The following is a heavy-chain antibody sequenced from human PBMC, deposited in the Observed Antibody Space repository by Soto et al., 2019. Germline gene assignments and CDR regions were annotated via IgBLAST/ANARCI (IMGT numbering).Heavy chain of an antibody. Sequence: EVHLVESGGGLVQPGGSLRLSCEASGFTFSTFWMHWVRQAPGKGLVWVSRINSDGSSTYYANFVKGRVTISRDNAKNTLYRQLNSLRPEDTAVYYCARDFEYWGQGTLVTVSS. V-gene: IGHV3-74*01. CDR1: GFTFSTFW. J-gene: IGHJ4*02. CDR3: ARDFEY. CDR2: INSDGSST.